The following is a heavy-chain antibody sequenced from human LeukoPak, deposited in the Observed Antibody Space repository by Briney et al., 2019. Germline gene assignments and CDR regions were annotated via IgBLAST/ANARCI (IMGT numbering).Heavy chain of an antibody. D-gene: IGHD5/OR15-5a*01. CDR3: ASVLSNYYYYYMDV. J-gene: IGHJ6*03. CDR1: GFTFSSYW. Sequence: PGGSLRLSCAASGFTFSSYWISWVRQAPGKGLEWVANINQDGSEKYYVDSVKGRFTISRDNAKNSLYLQMNSLRAEDTAVYYCASVLSNYYYYYMDVWGKGTTVTVSS. V-gene: IGHV3-7*01. CDR2: INQDGSEK.